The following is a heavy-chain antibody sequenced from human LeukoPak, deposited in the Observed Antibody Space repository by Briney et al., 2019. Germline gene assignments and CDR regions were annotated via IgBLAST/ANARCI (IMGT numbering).Heavy chain of an antibody. CDR1: GFTFSSYG. J-gene: IGHJ3*02. D-gene: IGHD3-22*01. CDR3: ARKYYYDSSGYYYDAFDI. Sequence: PGGSLRLSCAASGFTFSSYGMSWVRQAPGKGLEWVSAISGSGGSTYYADSVKGRFTISRDNAKNSLYLQMNSLRAEDTAVYYCARKYYYDSSGYYYDAFDIWGQGTMVTVSS. V-gene: IGHV3-23*01. CDR2: ISGSGGST.